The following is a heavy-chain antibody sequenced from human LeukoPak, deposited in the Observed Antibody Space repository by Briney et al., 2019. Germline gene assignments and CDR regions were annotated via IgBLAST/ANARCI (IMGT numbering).Heavy chain of an antibody. CDR2: TFHDGNT. J-gene: IGHJ5*02. D-gene: IGHD2-8*01. CDR3: ARELTDIVLMVYSNWFDP. CDR1: GASISSGGFY. V-gene: IGHV4-30-2*01. Sequence: SETLSLTCTVSGASISSGGFYWTWIRRPPGKGLEWIGNTFHDGNTRYNPSLKGRVTISVDRSKNDFSLNLSSVTAADTAVYYCARELTDIVLMVYSNWFDPWGQGTLVTVSS.